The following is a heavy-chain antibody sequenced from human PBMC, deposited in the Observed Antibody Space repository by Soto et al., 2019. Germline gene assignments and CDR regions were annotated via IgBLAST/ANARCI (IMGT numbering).Heavy chain of an antibody. D-gene: IGHD3-22*01. J-gene: IGHJ4*02. CDR3: ASLRYYYDSSGSRNPYYFDY. CDR2: IYSGGST. Sequence: EVQLVESGGGLVQPGGSLRLSCAASGFTVSSNYMSWVRQAPGKGLEWVSVIYSGGSTYYADSEKGRFTISRDNSKNTLYLQMNSLRAEDTAVYYCASLRYYYDSSGSRNPYYFDYWGQGTLVTVSS. CDR1: GFTVSSNY. V-gene: IGHV3-66*01.